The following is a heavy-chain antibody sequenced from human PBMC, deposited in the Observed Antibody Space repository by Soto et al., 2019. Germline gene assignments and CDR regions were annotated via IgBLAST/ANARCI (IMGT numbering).Heavy chain of an antibody. D-gene: IGHD3-10*01. CDR3: ARSFRGVSLD. CDR1: GGSFSYYY. Sequence: SETLSLTCSVNGGSFSYYYWSWIRQSPGKGLEWIGEINHSGTINFNPSLKSRVTISTDTSENQFSLTLRSVTAADTAIYYCARSFRGVSLDWGQGTLVTVYS. V-gene: IGHV4-34*01. J-gene: IGHJ4*02. CDR2: INHSGTI.